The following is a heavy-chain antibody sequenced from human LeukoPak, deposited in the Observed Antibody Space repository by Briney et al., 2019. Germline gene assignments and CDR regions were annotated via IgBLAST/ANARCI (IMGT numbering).Heavy chain of an antibody. CDR3: TSQYFDY. Sequence: PGGSLRLSCAASESTFSNAWMNWVRQGPGKGLEWVGRIKSKTDGGTTDYAAPVEGRFTISRDDSKNTVYLQMNSLKTDDTAVYYCTSQYFDYWGQGTLVAVSS. J-gene: IGHJ4*02. V-gene: IGHV3-15*01. CDR2: IKSKTDGGTT. CDR1: ESTFSNAW.